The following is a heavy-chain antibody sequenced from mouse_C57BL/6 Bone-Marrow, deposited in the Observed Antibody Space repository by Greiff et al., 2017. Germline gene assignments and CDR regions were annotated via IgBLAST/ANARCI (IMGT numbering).Heavy chain of an antibody. D-gene: IGHD2-10*02. V-gene: IGHV1-82*01. CDR3: ARSRYGNYANAMDY. Sequence: QVQLKESGPELVKPGASVKISCKASGYAFSSSWMNWVKQRPGKGLEWIGRIYPGDGDTNYNGKFKGKATLTADKSSSTAYMQLSSLTSEDSAVYFCARSRYGNYANAMDYWGQGTSVTVSS. J-gene: IGHJ4*01. CDR1: GYAFSSSW. CDR2: IYPGDGDT.